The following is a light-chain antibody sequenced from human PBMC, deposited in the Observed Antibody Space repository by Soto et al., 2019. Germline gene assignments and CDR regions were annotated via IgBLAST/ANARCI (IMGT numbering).Light chain of an antibody. CDR2: GAS. CDR1: QSVSSSY. CDR3: QQYNNWPLT. V-gene: IGKV3D-15*01. J-gene: IGKJ5*01. Sequence: IVLTQSPGTLSSSPVESANLSCRPSQSVSSSYLAWYQQRPGQAPRLLIYGASTRATGVPARFSGGGSGTEFTLTITSLQSEDFAVYWCQQYNNWPLTFGPGTGLEIK.